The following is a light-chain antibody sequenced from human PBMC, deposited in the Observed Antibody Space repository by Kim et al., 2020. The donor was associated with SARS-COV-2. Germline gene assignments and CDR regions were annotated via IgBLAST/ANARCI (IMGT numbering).Light chain of an antibody. V-gene: IGLV3-21*04. CDR3: QVWDSHSDPVV. Sequence: SYELTQPPSVSVAPGKTARITCGGNNIGSKNVHWYRQKPGQAPVLVISYDSDRPSGIPERFSGSNSGNTATLTISRVEAGDEADYYCQVWDSHSDPVVFGGGTKVTVL. J-gene: IGLJ2*01. CDR1: NIGSKN. CDR2: YDS.